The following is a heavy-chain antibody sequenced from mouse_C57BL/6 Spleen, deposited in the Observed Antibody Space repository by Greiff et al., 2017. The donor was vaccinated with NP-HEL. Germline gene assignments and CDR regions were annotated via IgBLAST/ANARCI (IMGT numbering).Heavy chain of an antibody. CDR3: ARGGYDSSYNWYFDV. Sequence: QVQLLQSGAELVKPGASVKMSCTASGYTFTTYPIEWMKQNHGKSLEWIGNFHPYNDDTKYNEKFKGKATLTVEKSSTTVYLELSRLTSDDTAVNYCARGGYDSSYNWYFDVWGTGTTVTVSS. V-gene: IGHV1-47*01. CDR2: FHPYNDDT. CDR1: GYTFTTYP. J-gene: IGHJ1*03. D-gene: IGHD1-1*01.